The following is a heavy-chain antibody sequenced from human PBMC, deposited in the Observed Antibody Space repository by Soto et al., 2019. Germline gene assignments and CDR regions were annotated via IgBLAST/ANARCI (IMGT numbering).Heavy chain of an antibody. D-gene: IGHD3-10*01. CDR1: GLTVSTKY. J-gene: IGHJ5*02. Sequence: GGSLRLSCAASGLTVSTKYMNWIRQAPGKGLEWVAALYSGGSAYYADSVKGRFTISRDSSKNTLYLQMKSLRVDDTAVYYCASSVFYSGLLDHWGQGALVTVSS. CDR3: ASSVFYSGLLDH. V-gene: IGHV3-53*01. CDR2: LYSGGSA.